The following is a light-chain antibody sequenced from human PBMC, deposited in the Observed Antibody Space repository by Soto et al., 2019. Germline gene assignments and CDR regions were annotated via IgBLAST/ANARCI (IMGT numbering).Light chain of an antibody. V-gene: IGKV3-20*01. J-gene: IGKJ2*01. CDR2: GAS. Sequence: PGDRATLSCRASQSVSSSYLAWYQQKPGQAPRLLIYGASSRATGIPDRFSGSGSGTDFTLTISRLEPEDFAVYYCQQYGSSPYTFGQGTKLEIK. CDR3: QQYGSSPYT. CDR1: QSVSSSY.